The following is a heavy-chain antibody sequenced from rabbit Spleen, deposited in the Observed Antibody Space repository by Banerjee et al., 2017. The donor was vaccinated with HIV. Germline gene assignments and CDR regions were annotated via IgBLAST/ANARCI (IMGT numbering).Heavy chain of an antibody. CDR1: GIDFSSYYY. D-gene: IGHD1-1*01. CDR2: IYTNSGWT. J-gene: IGHJ5*01. CDR3: AIGQYASSDTWELDWLDL. Sequence: QQQLVESGGGLVKPGASLTLTCKASGIDFSSYYYMCWVRQAPGKGLELIAGIYTNSGWTWYASWVKVRFTISRSTSLNTVELKMTCLTAADTAPYFCAIGQYASSDTWELDWLDLWGPGTLVTVS. V-gene: IGHV1S43*01.